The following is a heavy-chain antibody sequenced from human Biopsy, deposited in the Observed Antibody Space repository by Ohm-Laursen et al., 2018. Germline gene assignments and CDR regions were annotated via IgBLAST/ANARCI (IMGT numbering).Heavy chain of an antibody. Sequence: PGTLSLTCSVSGGSVRSLSYYWSWVRQSPGKGLDWIGHIYYNGNTKYDPSLKSRVTISLDTSKNQVSLKLNSVTAADRAVYYCAASPSYMIFDFWGQGTSVTVSS. D-gene: IGHD3-16*01. CDR3: AASPSYMIFDF. J-gene: IGHJ4*02. CDR2: IYYNGNT. V-gene: IGHV4-61*01. CDR1: GGSVRSLSYY.